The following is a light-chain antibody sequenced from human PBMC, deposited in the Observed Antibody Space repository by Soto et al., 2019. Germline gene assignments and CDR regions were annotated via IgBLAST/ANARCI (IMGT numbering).Light chain of an antibody. Sequence: EIVMTQSPATLSVSPGERATFSCRASQSVGSSLAWYQQKPGQAPRLLIFGASTRATGIPGRFSGSGSGTEFTLTISSLQSEDFAVYYCQQYNNWPPVTFGQGTKLEIK. CDR3: QQYNNWPPVT. J-gene: IGKJ2*01. CDR2: GAS. V-gene: IGKV3-15*01. CDR1: QSVGSS.